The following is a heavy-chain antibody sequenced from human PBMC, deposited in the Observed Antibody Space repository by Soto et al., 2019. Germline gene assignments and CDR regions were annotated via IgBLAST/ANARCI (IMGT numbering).Heavy chain of an antibody. Sequence: SVKVSCKASGGTYSSYASSWVRQTPGQGLEWMGGIIPIFGTANYAQKFQGRVTITADESTSTAYMELSSLRSEDTAVYYCARDVLGYCSGGSCYDPRTFDIWGQGTMVTVSS. CDR2: IIPIFGTA. V-gene: IGHV1-69*13. D-gene: IGHD2-15*01. CDR1: GGTYSSYA. CDR3: ARDVLGYCSGGSCYDPRTFDI. J-gene: IGHJ3*02.